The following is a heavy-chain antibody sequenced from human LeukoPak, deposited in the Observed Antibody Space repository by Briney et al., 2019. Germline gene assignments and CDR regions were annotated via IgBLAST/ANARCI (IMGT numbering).Heavy chain of an antibody. J-gene: IGHJ4*02. CDR2: ISGSGGST. D-gene: IGHD3-10*01. CDR1: GFTFINYA. Sequence: GGSLRVSCAASGFTFINYAMSWVRQAPGKGLGWVSAISGSGGSTYYADSVKGRFTISRDNSKNTLYLQMNSLRAEDTAVYYCAKELLWFGELLAEDYFDYWGQGTLVTVSS. CDR3: AKELLWFGELLAEDYFDY. V-gene: IGHV3-23*01.